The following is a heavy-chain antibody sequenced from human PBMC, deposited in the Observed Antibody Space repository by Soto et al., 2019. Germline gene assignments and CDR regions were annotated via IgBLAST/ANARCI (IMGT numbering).Heavy chain of an antibody. CDR2: IYPGDSDT. J-gene: IGHJ6*02. D-gene: IGHD3-10*01. CDR3: ARHTTVGWFGVGGMDV. CDR1: GYSFTSYW. V-gene: IGHV5-51*01. Sequence: PGESLKISCKGSGYSFTSYWSGWVRQMPGKGLEWMGIIYPGDSDTRYSPSFQGQVTISADKSISTAYLQWSSLKASDTAMYYCARHTTVGWFGVGGMDVWGQGTTVTVSS.